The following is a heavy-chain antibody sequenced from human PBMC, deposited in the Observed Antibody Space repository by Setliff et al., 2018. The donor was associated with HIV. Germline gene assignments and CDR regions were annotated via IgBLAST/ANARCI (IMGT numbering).Heavy chain of an antibody. J-gene: IGHJ4*02. Sequence: ASVKVSCKTSAYTFNSYYMHWIRQAPGQGLEWMGLIGPSGSSTTYAQNFQGRVTMSRGTSTNTVYMELSSLRSEDTAVYYCARDHIAARSVDYWGQGTLVTVSS. D-gene: IGHD6-6*01. CDR3: ARDHIAARSVDY. V-gene: IGHV1-46*02. CDR1: AYTFNSYY. CDR2: IGPSGSST.